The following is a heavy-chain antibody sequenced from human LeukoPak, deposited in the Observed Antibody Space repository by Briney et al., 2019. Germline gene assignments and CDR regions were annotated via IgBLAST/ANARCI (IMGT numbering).Heavy chain of an antibody. CDR1: GFSLSTSGVG. CDR3: AHYGDYRFMYYFDY. Sequence: SGPTLVNPTQTLTLTCTFSGFSLSTSGVGVGWIRQPPGKALEWLALIYWNDDNRYSPSLKSRLTITKDTSKNQVVLKMTNMDPVDTATYYCAHYGDYRFMYYFDYWGQGTLVTVPS. V-gene: IGHV2-5*01. D-gene: IGHD4-17*01. J-gene: IGHJ4*02. CDR2: IYWNDDN.